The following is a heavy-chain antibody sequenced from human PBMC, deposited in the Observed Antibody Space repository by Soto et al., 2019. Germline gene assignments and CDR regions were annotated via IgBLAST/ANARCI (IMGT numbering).Heavy chain of an antibody. Sequence: GGSLRLSCAASGFTFSSYSMNWVRQAPGKGLEWVSSISSSSSYIYYADSVKGRFTISRDNAKNSLYLQMNSLRAEDTAVYYCARHPDSSYYYDSSGYCDYWGQGTLVTVSS. CDR1: GFTFSSYS. CDR3: ARHPDSSYYYDSSGYCDY. J-gene: IGHJ4*02. CDR2: ISSSSSYI. D-gene: IGHD3-22*01. V-gene: IGHV3-21*01.